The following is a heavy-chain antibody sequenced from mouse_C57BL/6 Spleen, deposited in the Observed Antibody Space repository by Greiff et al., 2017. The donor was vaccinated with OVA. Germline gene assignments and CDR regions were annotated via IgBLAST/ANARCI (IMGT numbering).Heavy chain of an antibody. V-gene: IGHV1-47*01. Sequence: VKLQESGAELVKPGASVKMSCKASGYTFTTYPIEWMKQNHGKSLEWIGNFHPYNDDTKYNEKFKGKATLTVEKSSSTVYLELSRLTSDDSAVYYCARGHYGSREFAYWGQGTLVTVSA. D-gene: IGHD1-1*01. J-gene: IGHJ3*01. CDR1: GYTFTTYP. CDR3: ARGHYGSREFAY. CDR2: FHPYNDDT.